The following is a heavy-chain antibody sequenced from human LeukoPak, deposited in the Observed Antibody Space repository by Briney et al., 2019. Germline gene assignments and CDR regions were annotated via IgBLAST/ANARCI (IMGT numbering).Heavy chain of an antibody. Sequence: ASVKVACKTSGYTFTGHYIHWVRQAPGQGLEWMGWINSNSGDTNYAQKFQDRVTMTRDTSISTAYMELSRLRSDDTAVYYCARDLRGTMVRGVIPNWFDPWGQGTLVTVSS. CDR1: GYTFTGHY. J-gene: IGHJ5*02. CDR2: INSNSGDT. CDR3: ARDLRGTMVRGVIPNWFDP. D-gene: IGHD3-10*01. V-gene: IGHV1-2*02.